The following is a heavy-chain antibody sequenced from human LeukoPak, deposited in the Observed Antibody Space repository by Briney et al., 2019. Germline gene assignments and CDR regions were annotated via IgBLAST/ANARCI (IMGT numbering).Heavy chain of an antibody. CDR2: IIPIYRTT. J-gene: IGHJ2*01. D-gene: IGHD4-23*01. CDR1: GGTFSNYA. CDR3: ARDETVELPWYFDL. Sequence: ASVKVSCKASGGTFSNYAISWVRQAPGQGLEWMGGIIPIYRTTNYAQKFQGRVTITADESTSTAFMELRSLRSEDTAVYYCARDETVELPWYFDLWGRGTLVTVSS. V-gene: IGHV1-69*13.